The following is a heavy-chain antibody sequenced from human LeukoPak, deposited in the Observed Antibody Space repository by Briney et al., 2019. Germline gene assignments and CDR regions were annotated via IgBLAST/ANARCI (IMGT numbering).Heavy chain of an antibody. CDR3: ASYYYYYMDV. J-gene: IGHJ6*03. Sequence: GGSLRLSCAASGFTSSSYEMNWVRQAPGKGLEWVSYISSSGSTIYYADSVKGRFTISRDNAKNSLYLQMNSLRAEDTAVYYCASYYYYYMDVWGKGTTVTVSS. CDR2: ISSSGSTI. CDR1: GFTSSSYE. V-gene: IGHV3-48*03.